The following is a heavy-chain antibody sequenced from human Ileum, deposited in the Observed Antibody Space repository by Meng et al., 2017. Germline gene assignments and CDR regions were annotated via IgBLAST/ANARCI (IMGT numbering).Heavy chain of an antibody. CDR1: GGSISSGDYY. Sequence: QVQLQQWGAGLLKPSETLSLTCTVSGGSISSGDYYWSWIRQPPGKGLEWIGYIYYSGSTYYNPSLKSRVTISVGTSKNQFSLKLSSVTAADTAVYYCARENTIFGVVWGSWFDPWGQGTLVTVSS. CDR3: ARENTIFGVVWGSWFDP. CDR2: IYYSGST. J-gene: IGHJ5*02. D-gene: IGHD3-3*01. V-gene: IGHV4-30-4*01.